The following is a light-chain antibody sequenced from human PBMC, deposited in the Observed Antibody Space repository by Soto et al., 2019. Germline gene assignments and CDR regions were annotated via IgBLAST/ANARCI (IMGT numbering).Light chain of an antibody. Sequence: EIVMTQSPDTVYVSPGASATLSGRASQSVRSNLAWYQHKPGQAPRLLIYDGSTRALGIPARFSGSGSGTDFTLTISRLEPEDFAVYYCQQYGSSGTFGQGTKVDIK. CDR2: DGS. V-gene: IGKV3-20*01. J-gene: IGKJ1*01. CDR1: QSVRSN. CDR3: QQYGSSGT.